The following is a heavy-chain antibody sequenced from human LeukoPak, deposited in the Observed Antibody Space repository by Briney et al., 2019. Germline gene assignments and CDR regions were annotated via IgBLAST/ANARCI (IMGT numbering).Heavy chain of an antibody. CDR3: ARDLVAGSPDYFDY. D-gene: IGHD6-19*01. V-gene: IGHV3-30-3*01. Sequence: GGSLRLSCAASGFTFSSSPMHWLRQAPGQGLERVAVPSYDGSIKSYADSVKGRFTISRDTSKNTLYLQMNSLRAEDTAVYYCARDLVAGSPDYFDYWGQRTLVTVSS. CDR2: PSYDGSIK. J-gene: IGHJ4*02. CDR1: GFTFSSSP.